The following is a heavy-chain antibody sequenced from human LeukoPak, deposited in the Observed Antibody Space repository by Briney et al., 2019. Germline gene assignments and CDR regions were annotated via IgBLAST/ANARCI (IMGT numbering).Heavy chain of an antibody. CDR1: GFTFDDYA. J-gene: IGHJ4*02. Sequence: GGSLRLSCAASGFTFDDYAIHWVRHAPGKGLEWVSLISGDGGSTYYADSVKGRFTISRDNSKNSLYLQMNSLRTEDTALYYCAKVVTGTTDYFDYWGQGTLVTVSS. CDR2: ISGDGGST. CDR3: AKVVTGTTDYFDY. D-gene: IGHD1-7*01. V-gene: IGHV3-43*02.